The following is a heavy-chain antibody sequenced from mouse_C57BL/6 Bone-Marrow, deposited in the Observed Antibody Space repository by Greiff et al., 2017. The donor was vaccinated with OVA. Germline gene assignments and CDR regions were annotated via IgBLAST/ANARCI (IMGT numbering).Heavy chain of an antibody. Sequence: DVKLEESGGDLVKPGGSLKLSCAASGFTFSSYGMSWVRQTPDKRLEWVATISSGGSYTYYPDSVKGRFTISRDNAKNTLYLQMSSLKSEDTAMYYCARHGDYDDFDVRGTGTTVTVSA. CDR2: ISSGGSYT. V-gene: IGHV5-6*02. J-gene: IGHJ1*03. CDR3: ARHGDYDDFDV. D-gene: IGHD2-4*01. CDR1: GFTFSSYG.